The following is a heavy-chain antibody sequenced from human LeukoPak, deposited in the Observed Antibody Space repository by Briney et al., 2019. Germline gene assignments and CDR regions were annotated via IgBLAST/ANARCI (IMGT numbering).Heavy chain of an antibody. CDR3: ARAPPRGSYYRGYFDY. D-gene: IGHD3-10*01. CDR2: IYHTGTT. V-gene: IGHV4-38-2*02. J-gene: IGHJ4*02. CDR1: GYSISSDYD. Sequence: SETLSLTCTVSGYSISSDYDWGWIRPPPGKGLEWIGSIYHTGTTYYNPSLKSRVTISVDTSKNQFSLKLSSVTATDTAVYYCARAPPRGSYYRGYFDYWGQGTLVTVSS.